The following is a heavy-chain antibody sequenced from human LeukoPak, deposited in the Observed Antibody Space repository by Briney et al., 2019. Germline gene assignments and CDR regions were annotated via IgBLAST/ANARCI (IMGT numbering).Heavy chain of an antibody. V-gene: IGHV4-31*03. CDR3: ARGRSGVQQLVDPGRLQ. CDR2: IYYTGST. J-gene: IGHJ4*02. CDR1: GGSITSGVYY. Sequence: SETLTLTCTVSGGSITSGVYYWSWIRQHPGQGLEWIGYIYYTGSTNYNPSLKSRVTISVDTSKNQFSLKLSSVTAADTAVYYCARGRSGVQQLVDPGRLQGGQGTLVTVSS. D-gene: IGHD6-13*01.